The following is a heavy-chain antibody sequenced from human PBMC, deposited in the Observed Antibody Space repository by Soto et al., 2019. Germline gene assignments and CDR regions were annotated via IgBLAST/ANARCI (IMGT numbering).Heavy chain of an antibody. CDR2: INAGNGNT. V-gene: IGHV1-3*01. J-gene: IGHJ4*02. CDR3: ARSYYDFWSGPFDY. CDR1: GYTFTSYA. Sequence: ASVKVSCKDSGYTFTSYAMHWVRQAPGQRLEWMGWINAGNGNTKYSQKFQGRVTITRDSSASTAYMELSSLRSEDTAVYYCARSYYDFWSGPFDYWGQGTLVTVS. D-gene: IGHD3-3*01.